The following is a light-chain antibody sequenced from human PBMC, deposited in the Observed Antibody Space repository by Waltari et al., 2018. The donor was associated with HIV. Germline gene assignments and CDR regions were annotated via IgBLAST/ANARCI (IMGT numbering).Light chain of an antibody. J-gene: IGLJ3*02. CDR2: RSN. Sequence: SVLTVPPLAYGTLGPWAVTTCTGRSSNMGSNHSYWYQQLPGTAPKVLIYRSNQRPSGVPDRFSGSKSGTSASLAISALRSEDEAYYFCATWDDSVSGPVFGGETKLTVL. CDR3: ATWDDSVSGPV. V-gene: IGLV1-47*01. CDR1: SSNMGSNH.